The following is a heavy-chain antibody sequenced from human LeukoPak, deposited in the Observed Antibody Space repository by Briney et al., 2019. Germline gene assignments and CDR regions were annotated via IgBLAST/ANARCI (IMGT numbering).Heavy chain of an antibody. CDR2: VRPDGSVT. Sequence: GGSLRLSCTASGFTFSSYWMSWVRQAPGKGLVWVSRVRPDGSVTRYADSVQGRFTVSRDNAKNTLYLQMNSPRAEDTAVCYCARTDWLDVWGQGTLITV. CDR1: GFTFSSYW. J-gene: IGHJ5*02. CDR3: ARTDWLDV. V-gene: IGHV3-74*01.